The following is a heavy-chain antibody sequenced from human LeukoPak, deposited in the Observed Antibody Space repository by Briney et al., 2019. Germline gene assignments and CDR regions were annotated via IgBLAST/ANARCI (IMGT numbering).Heavy chain of an antibody. J-gene: IGHJ3*02. V-gene: IGHV4-34*01. D-gene: IGHD6-19*01. CDR1: GGSFSGYY. CDR2: INHSGST. CDR3: ARGYSSGCADDAFDI. Sequence: SETLSLTCAVYGGSFSGYYWSWIRQPPGKGLEWIGEINHSGSTNYNPSLKSRVTISVDTSKNQFSLKLSSVTAADTAVYYCARGYSSGCADDAFDIWGQGTMVTVSS.